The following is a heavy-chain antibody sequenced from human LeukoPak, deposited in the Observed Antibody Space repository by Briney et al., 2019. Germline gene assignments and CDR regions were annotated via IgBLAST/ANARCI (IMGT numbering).Heavy chain of an antibody. V-gene: IGHV3-21*01. Sequence: PGGSLRLSCAASVFTFSNYNMNWVRQAPGKGLEWVSSISSSSSYIYYADSVKGRFTISRDNTKNSLYLQMNSLRAEYTAVYYCARDSPYGTAGYWGQGTLVTVSS. CDR2: ISSSSSYI. J-gene: IGHJ4*02. D-gene: IGHD2-8*02. CDR3: ARDSPYGTAGY. CDR1: VFTFSNYN.